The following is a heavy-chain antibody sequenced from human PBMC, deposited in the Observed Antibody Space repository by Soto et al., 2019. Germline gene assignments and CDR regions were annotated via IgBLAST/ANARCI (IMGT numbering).Heavy chain of an antibody. D-gene: IGHD5-18*01. CDR2: IYSGGST. CDR3: ARDIGGYSYGTLEY. V-gene: IGHV3-66*01. CDR1: GFTVSSNY. J-gene: IGHJ4*02. Sequence: EVQLVESGGGLVQPGGSLRLSCAASGFTVSSNYMNWVRQAPGKGLEWVSVIYSGGSTYYADSVKGRFTISRDNAKNTLYLQMNSLRAEDTAVYYCARDIGGYSYGTLEYWGQGTLVTVSS.